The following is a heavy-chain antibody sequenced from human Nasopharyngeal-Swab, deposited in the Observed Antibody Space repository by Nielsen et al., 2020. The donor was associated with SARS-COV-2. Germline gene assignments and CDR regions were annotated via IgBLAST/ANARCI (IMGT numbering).Heavy chain of an antibody. J-gene: IGHJ2*01. CDR2: LYSDGTT. Sequence: GGSLRLSCVASGFSVSSNFMNWVRQAPGKGLEWVSVLYSDGTTHYTDSVKGRFTISRDSSKNTLYLQLNSLRAEDTAVYYCARVLRQLVANGYFDLWGRGTLVTVSS. D-gene: IGHD6-13*01. V-gene: IGHV3-53*01. CDR3: ARVLRQLVANGYFDL. CDR1: GFSVSSNF.